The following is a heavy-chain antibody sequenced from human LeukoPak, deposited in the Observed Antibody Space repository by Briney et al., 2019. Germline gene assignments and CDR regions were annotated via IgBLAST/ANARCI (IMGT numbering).Heavy chain of an antibody. CDR1: GFSFSTYY. V-gene: IGHV3-21*01. D-gene: IGHD1-14*01. Sequence: GGSLSLSCAPSGFSFSTYYVNWVRQAPGKGLEWVSCISSSSTYIYYADSVRGRFAISRDNAKNSPYLQMNSLRAEDTAVYYCARENHGSFDYWGQGSLVTVSS. CDR2: ISSSSTYI. J-gene: IGHJ4*02. CDR3: ARENHGSFDY.